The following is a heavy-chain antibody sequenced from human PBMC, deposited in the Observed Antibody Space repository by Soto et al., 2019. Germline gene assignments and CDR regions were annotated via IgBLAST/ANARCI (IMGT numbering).Heavy chain of an antibody. Sequence: QVQLEQSGAAVKKPGAAVEVSCKASGYTFTAYWLHWLRQAPGQGLEWMAWINPNTGDTGFAQKFQGRVTMTRDTSIRTAYMEVSSLRPEDTAVYYCARRPSSGAFDIWGQGTMVSVSS. D-gene: IGHD3-3*01. CDR3: ARRPSSGAFDI. V-gene: IGHV1-2*02. CDR1: GYTFTAYW. CDR2: INPNTGDT. J-gene: IGHJ3*02.